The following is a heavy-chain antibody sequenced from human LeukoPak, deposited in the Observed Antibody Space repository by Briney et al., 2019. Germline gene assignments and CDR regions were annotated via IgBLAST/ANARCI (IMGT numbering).Heavy chain of an antibody. CDR2: INHSGST. J-gene: IGHJ5*02. CDR3: ARDSGTTGEVKFDP. CDR1: GGSFSGYY. D-gene: IGHD3-10*01. Sequence: TSSETLSLTCAVYGGSFSGYYWSWIRQPPGKGLEWIGEINHSGSTNYNPSLKSRVTMSVDTSKNQFSLKLSSVTAADTAVYYCARDSGTTGEVKFDPWGQGTLVTVSS. V-gene: IGHV4-34*01.